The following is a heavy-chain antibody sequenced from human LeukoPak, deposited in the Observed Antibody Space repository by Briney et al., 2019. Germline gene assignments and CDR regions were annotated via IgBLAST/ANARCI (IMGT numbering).Heavy chain of an antibody. V-gene: IGHV4-59*01. Sequence: SSETLSLTCTVSGVPITTFYWSWIRQPPGKELEWIGSVSYAGSTNYNPSLKSRVTLSIDTSNNQFSLRLSSVITADTGLYFCARDRTRDGYNYGGSSYYYGLDVWGRGTTVSVSS. CDR1: GVPITTFY. J-gene: IGHJ6*02. CDR3: ARDRTRDGYNYGGSSYYYGLDV. CDR2: VSYAGST. D-gene: IGHD5-24*01.